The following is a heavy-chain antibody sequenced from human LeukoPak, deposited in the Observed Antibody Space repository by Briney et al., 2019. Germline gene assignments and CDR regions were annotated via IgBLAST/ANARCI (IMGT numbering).Heavy chain of an antibody. CDR3: AKGRYSYGYQRVDY. V-gene: IGHV3-23*01. CDR2: ISGSGGST. J-gene: IGHJ4*02. D-gene: IGHD5-18*01. CDR1: GFTFSSYA. Sequence: PGGSLRLSCAASGFTFSSYAMTWVRQAPGKGLEWVSAISGSGGSTYYADSVKGRFTISRDNSKNTPYLQMTSLRADDTAVYYCAKGRYSYGYQRVDYWGQGTLVTVSS.